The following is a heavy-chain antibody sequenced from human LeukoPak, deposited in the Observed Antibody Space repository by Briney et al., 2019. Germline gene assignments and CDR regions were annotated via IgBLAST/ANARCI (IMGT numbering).Heavy chain of an antibody. CDR3: ARLGYGSLSFSSYNWFDP. CDR1: GGSISSSSYY. Sequence: PSETLSLTCTVSGGSISSSSYYWGWIRQPPGKGLEWIGSIYYSGSTYYNPSLKSRVTISVDTSKNQFSLKLSSVTAADTAVYYCARLGYGSLSFSSYNWFDPWGQGTLVTVSS. D-gene: IGHD6-6*01. CDR2: IYYSGST. V-gene: IGHV4-39*01. J-gene: IGHJ5*02.